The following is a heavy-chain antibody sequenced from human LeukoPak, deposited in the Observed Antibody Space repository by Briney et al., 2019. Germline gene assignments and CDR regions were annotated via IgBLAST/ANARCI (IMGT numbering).Heavy chain of an antibody. CDR1: GFTVSSNY. D-gene: IGHD3-22*01. CDR3: ARVRITMIVGYGNWFDP. J-gene: IGHJ5*02. CDR2: IYSGGST. Sequence: PGGSLRLSCAASGFTVSSNYMSWVRQAPGKGLEWVSVIYSGGSTYYADSVKGRFTISRDNSKNTLYLQMNSLRAEDTAVYYCARVRITMIVGYGNWFDPWGRGTLVTVSS. V-gene: IGHV3-66*01.